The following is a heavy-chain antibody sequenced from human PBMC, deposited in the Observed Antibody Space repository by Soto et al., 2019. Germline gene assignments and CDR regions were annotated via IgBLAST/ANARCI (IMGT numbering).Heavy chain of an antibody. CDR3: ARHLGGITIFGVVTLGYFDY. CDR1: GGSISSSSYY. CDR2: IYYSGST. V-gene: IGHV4-39*01. J-gene: IGHJ4*02. D-gene: IGHD3-3*01. Sequence: SETLSLTCTVSGGSISSSSYYWGWIRQPPGKGLEWIGSIYYSGSTYYNPSLKSRVTISVDTSKNQFSLKLSSVTAADTAVYYCARHLGGITIFGVVTLGYFDYWGQGTLVTVSS.